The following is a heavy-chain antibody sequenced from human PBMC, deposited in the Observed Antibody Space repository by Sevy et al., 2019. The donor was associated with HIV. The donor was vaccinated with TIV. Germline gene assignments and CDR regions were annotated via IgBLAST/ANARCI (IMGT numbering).Heavy chain of an antibody. CDR2: ISHDGRNHK. CDR3: ARDRGEILRSAFKS. Sequence: GSLRLSCAASGFTFGEYGMHWVRQAPGKGLEWVAVISHDGRNHKYNADFVKGRFTVSRDNSKNMVYLQMNSLRVEDTAIYYCARDRGEILRSAFKSWGQGTLVTVSS. CDR1: GFTFGEYG. D-gene: IGHD3-10*01. V-gene: IGHV3-33*08. J-gene: IGHJ4*02.